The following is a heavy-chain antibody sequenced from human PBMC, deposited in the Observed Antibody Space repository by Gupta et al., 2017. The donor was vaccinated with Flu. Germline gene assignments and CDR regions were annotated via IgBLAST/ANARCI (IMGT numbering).Heavy chain of an antibody. CDR3: VRDYFXGEMATIRVVFGY. CDR2: ISGPSSYI. Sequence: EVQLVESGGGLVKPGGSLTLSCAVSGFTFDKYSMDWVRQAPGKGLEWVSSISGPSSYIYYADSVRGRFTISRDNAKNSLYLQMNDLRAEDTAVXYXVRDYFXGEMATIRVVFGYWGQGNLVTVSS. V-gene: IGHV3-21*01. D-gene: IGHD5-24*01. CDR1: GFTFDKYS. J-gene: IGHJ4*02.